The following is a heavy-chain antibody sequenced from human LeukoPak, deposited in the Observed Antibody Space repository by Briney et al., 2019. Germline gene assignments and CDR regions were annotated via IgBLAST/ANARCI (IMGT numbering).Heavy chain of an antibody. CDR2: IRNKANSYTT. V-gene: IGHV3-72*01. J-gene: IGHJ4*02. Sequence: GGSLRLSCAASGFTFSDHYMDWVRQAPGKGLEWVGRIRNKANSYTTEYAASVKGRFTISRDDSKNSLYLQMNSLRAEDTALYYCAKSLHFDWLSYWGQGTLVTVSS. CDR1: GFTFSDHY. CDR3: AKSLHFDWLSY. D-gene: IGHD3-9*01.